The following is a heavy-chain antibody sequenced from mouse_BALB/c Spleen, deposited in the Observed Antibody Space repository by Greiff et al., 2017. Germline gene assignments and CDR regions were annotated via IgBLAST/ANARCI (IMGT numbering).Heavy chain of an antibody. V-gene: IGHV1-87*01. J-gene: IGHJ2*01. CDR2: IYPGDGDT. CDR1: GYTFTSYW. CDR3: ARDYHYFDY. Sequence: VMLVESGDDLVKPGASVKLSCKASGYTFTSYWINWIKQRPGQGLEWIGAIYPGDGDTRYTQKFKGKATLTADKSSSTAYMQLSSLASEDSAVYYCARDYHYFDYWGQGTTLTVSS. D-gene: IGHD2-4*01.